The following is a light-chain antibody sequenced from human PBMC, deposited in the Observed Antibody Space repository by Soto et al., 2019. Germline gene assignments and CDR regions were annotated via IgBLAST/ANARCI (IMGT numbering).Light chain of an antibody. CDR1: RSDVGGYNY. J-gene: IGLJ2*01. CDR2: DVS. CDR3: FSYSTSRARI. V-gene: IGLV2-14*01. Sequence: QSVLNQPASASGSPGQSTTISCTGTRSDVGGYNYVSWYKQRPGKAPKLVIYDVSHRPSGVSNRFFGSKSGNTASLIISGLQAEDEADYYCFSYSTSRARIFGGGTKVTVL.